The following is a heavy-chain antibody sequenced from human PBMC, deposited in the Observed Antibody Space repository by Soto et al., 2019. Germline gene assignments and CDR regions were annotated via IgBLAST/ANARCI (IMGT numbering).Heavy chain of an antibody. D-gene: IGHD2-2*01. Sequence: SETLSLTCAVYGGSFSGYYWSWIRQPPGKGLEWIGEINHSGSTNYNPSLKSRVTISVDTCKNQFSLKLSSVTAADTAVYYCARGRRYCSSTSCYGGRYYYGMDVWGQGTTVTVSS. CDR1: GGSFSGYY. V-gene: IGHV4-34*01. CDR2: INHSGST. J-gene: IGHJ6*02. CDR3: ARGRRYCSSTSCYGGRYYYGMDV.